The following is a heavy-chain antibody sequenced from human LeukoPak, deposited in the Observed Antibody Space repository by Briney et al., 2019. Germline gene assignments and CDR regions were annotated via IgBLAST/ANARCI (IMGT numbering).Heavy chain of an antibody. Sequence: PGGSLRLSCAASGITFSSFAMSWVRQAPGKGLEWVSVITPSDGSTYYSDSVRGRFTISRDNSKNTMYLQMNSLRAEDTAVYYCAKAQTMTMVTTVFYYGMDVWGQGTTVIVSS. J-gene: IGHJ6*02. CDR3: AKAQTMTMVTTVFYYGMDV. D-gene: IGHD4-17*01. CDR1: GITFSSFA. CDR2: ITPSDGST. V-gene: IGHV3-23*01.